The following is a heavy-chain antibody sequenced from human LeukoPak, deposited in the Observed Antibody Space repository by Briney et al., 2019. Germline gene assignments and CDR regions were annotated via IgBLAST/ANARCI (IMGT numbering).Heavy chain of an antibody. D-gene: IGHD5-18*01. J-gene: IGHJ4*02. V-gene: IGHV3-74*01. CDR2: KGDERST. Sequence: GGSLRLSCAASGFPLSSYWLHWVRPATGKGLVWVSRKGDERSTNYADSVKGRFTISRDNAKNTVYLEMNSLRAEDTAVYYCVRGQLWSYYHDYWGQGTLVTVSS. CDR1: GFPLSSYW. CDR3: VRGQLWSYYHDY.